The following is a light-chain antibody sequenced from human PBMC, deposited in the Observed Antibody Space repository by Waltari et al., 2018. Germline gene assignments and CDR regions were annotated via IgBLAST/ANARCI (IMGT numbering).Light chain of an antibody. Sequence: QSALTQPASMSGSPGQSITISCTGTSRDVDGFNFVSCYQQYPGKAPKLIIYDVANRPSGVSHRFSGSRSGNTASLTISGLQAEDEADYYCSSYTSVNTRFGGGTKLTVL. CDR1: SRDVDGFNF. V-gene: IGLV2-14*03. CDR3: SSYTSVNTR. J-gene: IGLJ2*01. CDR2: DVA.